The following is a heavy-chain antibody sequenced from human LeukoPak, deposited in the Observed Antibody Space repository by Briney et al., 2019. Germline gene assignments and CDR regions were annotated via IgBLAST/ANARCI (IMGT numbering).Heavy chain of an antibody. CDR2: IYYSGST. V-gene: IGHV4-59*01. D-gene: IGHD5-12*01. J-gene: IGHJ6*02. CDR3: ARGGYSGYDPLSYYYYGMDV. Sequence: PSETLSLTCTVSGGSISSYYWSWIRQPPGKGLEWIGYIYYSGSTNYNPSLKSRVTISVDTSKNQFSLKLSSVTAADTAVYYCARGGYSGYDPLSYYYYGMDVWGQGTTVTVSS. CDR1: GGSISSYY.